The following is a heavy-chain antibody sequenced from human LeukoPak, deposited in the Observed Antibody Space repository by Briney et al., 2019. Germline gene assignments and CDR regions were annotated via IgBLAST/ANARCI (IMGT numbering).Heavy chain of an antibody. CDR2: ISSSSTYT. CDR3: ARERIYSSGWYLIDY. Sequence: GGSLRLSCAVSGFTFSDYYMTWIRHAPGKGLEWVSYISSSSTYTNYADSVKGRFTISRDNAKNSLYLQMNSLRAEDTAVYYCARERIYSSGWYLIDYWGQGTLVTVSS. D-gene: IGHD6-19*01. J-gene: IGHJ4*02. V-gene: IGHV3-11*05. CDR1: GFTFSDYY.